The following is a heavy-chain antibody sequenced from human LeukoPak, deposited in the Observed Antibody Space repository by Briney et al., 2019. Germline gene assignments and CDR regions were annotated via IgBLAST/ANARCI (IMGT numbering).Heavy chain of an antibody. J-gene: IGHJ4*02. CDR2: IHHTGST. D-gene: IGHD2-2*01. Sequence: SETLSLTCTVSDGSISNYYWSWIRQTPGRGLEWIGYIHHTGSTTNNPYLKSRVTMSVDMSKNQFSLKLNSVIAADTAVYYCARGASTFDYWGQGTLVTDSS. V-gene: IGHV4-59*01. CDR1: DGSISNYY. CDR3: ARGASTFDY.